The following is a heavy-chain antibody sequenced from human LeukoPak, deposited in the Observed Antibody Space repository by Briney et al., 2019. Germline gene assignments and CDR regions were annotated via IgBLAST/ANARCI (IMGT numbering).Heavy chain of an antibody. CDR1: GGSISSGGYY. Sequence: PSETLSLTCTVSGGSISSGGYYWSWIRQHPGKGLEWIGYIYYSGSTYYNPSLKSRVTISVDKSKNQFSLKLSSVTAADTAVYYCARAGYRAVGFDPWGQGTPVTVSS. D-gene: IGHD5-18*01. J-gene: IGHJ5*02. CDR2: IYYSGST. CDR3: ARAGYRAVGFDP. V-gene: IGHV4-31*03.